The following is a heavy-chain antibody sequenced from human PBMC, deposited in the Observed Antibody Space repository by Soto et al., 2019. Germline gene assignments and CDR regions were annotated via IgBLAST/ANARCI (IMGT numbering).Heavy chain of an antibody. CDR2: IYPADSDT. CDR3: ASNQNTVTTFQVDY. Sequence: PGESLKISCKGSGYSFTSHWIGWVRQMPGKGLEWMGIIYPADSDTRYSPSLQGQVTISADKSISTAYLQWNSLKASDTAMYYCASNQNTVTTFQVDYWGQGTLVTVSS. J-gene: IGHJ4*02. CDR1: GYSFTSHW. D-gene: IGHD4-4*01. V-gene: IGHV5-51*01.